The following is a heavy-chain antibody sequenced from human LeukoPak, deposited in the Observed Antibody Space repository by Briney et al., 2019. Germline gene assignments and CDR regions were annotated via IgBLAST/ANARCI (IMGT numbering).Heavy chain of an antibody. J-gene: IGHJ4*02. CDR1: GFTVSSNY. Sequence: GGSLRLSCAASGFTVSSNYMSWVRQAPGKGLEWVSVIYSGGSTYYADSVKGRFTISRDNSKNTLYLQMNSLRAEDTAVYYCARGLDGSGSYYENYWGQGTLVTVPS. V-gene: IGHV3-53*01. CDR3: ARGLDGSGSYYENY. D-gene: IGHD3-10*01. CDR2: IYSGGST.